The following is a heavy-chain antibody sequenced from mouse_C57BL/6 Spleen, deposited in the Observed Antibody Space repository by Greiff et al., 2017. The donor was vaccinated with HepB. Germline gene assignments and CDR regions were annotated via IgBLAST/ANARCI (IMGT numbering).Heavy chain of an antibody. D-gene: IGHD3-2*02. CDR3: ARSAQATLYYFDY. V-gene: IGHV1-59*01. CDR2: IDPSDSYT. Sequence: QVQLQQSGAELVRPGTSVKLSCKASGYTFTSYWMHWVKQRPGQGLEWIGVIDPSDSYTNYNQKFKGKATLTVDTSSSTAYMQLSSLTSEDSAVYYWARSAQATLYYFDYWGQGTTLTVSS. CDR1: GYTFTSYW. J-gene: IGHJ2*01.